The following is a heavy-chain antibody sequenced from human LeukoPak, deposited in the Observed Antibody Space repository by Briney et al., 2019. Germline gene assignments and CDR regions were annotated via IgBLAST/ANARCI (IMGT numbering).Heavy chain of an antibody. CDR1: GGSISSGGYY. V-gene: IGHV4-30-2*01. J-gene: IGHJ5*02. CDR3: ARDDVEFWFDP. CDR2: IYHSGST. D-gene: IGHD1-1*01. Sequence: PSETLSLTCTVSGGSISSGGYYWSWIRQPPGKGLEWIGYIYHSGSTYYNPSLKSRVTISVDRSKNQFSLKLSSVTAADTAVYYCARDDVEFWFDPWGQGTLVTVSS.